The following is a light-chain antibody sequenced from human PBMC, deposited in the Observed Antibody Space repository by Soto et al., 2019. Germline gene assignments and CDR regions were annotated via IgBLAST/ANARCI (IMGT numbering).Light chain of an antibody. CDR1: SGHSSYA. J-gene: IGLJ2*01. CDR2: VNNDGSH. Sequence: QLVLTQSPSASASLGASVKLTCTLSSGHSSYAIAWHQQQPEKGPRYLMKVNNDGSHIKGDGIPDRFSGSSSGAERFLTISSLQSEDEADYYCQTWGTGIVVFGGGTKLTVL. CDR3: QTWGTGIVV. V-gene: IGLV4-69*01.